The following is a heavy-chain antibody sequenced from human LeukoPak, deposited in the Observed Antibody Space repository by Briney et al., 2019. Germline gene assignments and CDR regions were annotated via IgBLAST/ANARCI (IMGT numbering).Heavy chain of an antibody. CDR2: IYYSGST. Sequence: TSETLSLTCTVSGGSISSYYWSWIRQPPGKGLEWIGYIYYSGSTNYNPSLKSRVTISVDTSKNQFSLKLSSVTAADTAVYYCAREAAEADSSGQFDYWGQGTLVTVSS. V-gene: IGHV4-59*01. CDR3: AREAAEADSSGQFDY. CDR1: GGSISSYY. J-gene: IGHJ4*02. D-gene: IGHD3-22*01.